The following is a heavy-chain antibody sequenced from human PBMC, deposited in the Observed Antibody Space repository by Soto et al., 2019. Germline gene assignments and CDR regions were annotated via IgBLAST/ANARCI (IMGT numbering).Heavy chain of an antibody. CDR3: ARDYVSAAGTYYYYYGMDV. D-gene: IGHD6-13*01. J-gene: IGHJ6*02. CDR1: GGSISSYY. V-gene: IGHV4-59*01. Sequence: QVQLQESGPGLVKPSETLSLTCTVSGGSISSYYWSWIRQPPGKGLEWIGYIYYSGSTNYNPSLKSRVTISVDTPKKQFSLKLSSVTAADTAVYDCARDYVSAAGTYYYYYGMDVWGQGTTVTVSS. CDR2: IYYSGST.